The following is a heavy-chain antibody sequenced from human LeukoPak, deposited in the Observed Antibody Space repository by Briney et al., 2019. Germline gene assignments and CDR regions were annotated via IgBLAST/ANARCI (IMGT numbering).Heavy chain of an antibody. Sequence: ASVKVSCKASGYTFTSYYMHWVRQAPGQGLEWMGIINPSGGSTSYAQKFQGRVTMTRDTSTSTVYMELSSLRSEDTAVYYCARDAGGYDPLYYFDYWGQGTLVTVSS. D-gene: IGHD5-12*01. J-gene: IGHJ4*02. CDR1: GYTFTSYY. V-gene: IGHV1-46*01. CDR3: ARDAGGYDPLYYFDY. CDR2: INPSGGST.